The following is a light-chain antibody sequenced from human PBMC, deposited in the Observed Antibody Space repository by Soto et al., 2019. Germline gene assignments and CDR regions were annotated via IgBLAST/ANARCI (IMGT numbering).Light chain of an antibody. CDR2: GAS. V-gene: IGKV3-15*01. CDR3: QHYYNWPRT. J-gene: IGKJ5*01. Sequence: EIVMTQSPATLSVSPGERATLSCRASQSISSNLAWYQQKPGQAPRLLIFGASTRATGTPARFSGSGSGTEFTLTISSLQSEDFAVYYCQHYYNWPRTFGQGTRLEIK. CDR1: QSISSN.